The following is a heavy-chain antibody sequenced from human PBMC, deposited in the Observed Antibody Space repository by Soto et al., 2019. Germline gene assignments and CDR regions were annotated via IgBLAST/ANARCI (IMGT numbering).Heavy chain of an antibody. D-gene: IGHD1-26*01. Sequence: SQTLSLTCAISGDSVSSNSAAWNWIRQSPSRGLEWLGRTYYRSKWYNEYAVSVKSRITIKPDTSKNQFSLKLSSVTAADTAVYYCARVRSSAYSGSYYMFDYWGQGTLVTVSS. CDR2: TYYRSKWYN. V-gene: IGHV6-1*01. CDR3: ARVRSSAYSGSYYMFDY. CDR1: GDSVSSNSAA. J-gene: IGHJ4*02.